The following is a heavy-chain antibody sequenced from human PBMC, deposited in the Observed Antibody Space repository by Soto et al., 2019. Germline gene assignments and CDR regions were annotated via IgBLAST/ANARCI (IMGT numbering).Heavy chain of an antibody. CDR1: GGTFSSYA. CDR3: ASHDSSGSHGDY. J-gene: IGHJ4*02. CDR2: IIPIFGTA. V-gene: IGHV1-69*06. D-gene: IGHD3-22*01. Sequence: SVKVSCKASGGTFSSYAISWVRQAPGQGLEWMGGIIPIFGTANYAQKFQGRVTITADKSTSTAYMELSSLRSEDTAVYYCASHDSSGSHGDYWGQGTLVTVSS.